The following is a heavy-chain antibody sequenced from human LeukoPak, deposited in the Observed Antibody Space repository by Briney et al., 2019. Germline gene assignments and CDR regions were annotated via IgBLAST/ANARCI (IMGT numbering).Heavy chain of an antibody. CDR2: ISYDGSNK. CDR3: AKAYGYCTTTSCSHEEFDY. Sequence: GGSLRPSCAASGFTFSNYGMHWVRQAPGKGLEWVAVISYDGSNKYYADSVKGRFAISRDNSKNTLYLQMNSLRAEDTAVYYCAKAYGYCTTTSCSHEEFDYWGQGTLVTVSS. J-gene: IGHJ4*02. D-gene: IGHD2-2*01. V-gene: IGHV3-30*18. CDR1: GFTFSNYG.